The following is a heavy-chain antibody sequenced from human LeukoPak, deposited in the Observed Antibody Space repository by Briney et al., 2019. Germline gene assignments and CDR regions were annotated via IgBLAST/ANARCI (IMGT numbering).Heavy chain of an antibody. Sequence: SAHTLFQPTHPLTFTSTFSGFSLSTRGVAVGWIRQPPAKALEWLALICWDDNKQYSPSLKRWLALTQDTSKNQLVLPMTTLDPVDTATYYCAHIDSDVALVRGVPDYWGQGTLGTVSS. V-gene: IGHV2-5*02. D-gene: IGHD3-10*01. J-gene: IGHJ4*02. CDR3: AHIDSDVALVRGVPDY. CDR2: ICWDDNK. CDR1: GFSLSTRGVA.